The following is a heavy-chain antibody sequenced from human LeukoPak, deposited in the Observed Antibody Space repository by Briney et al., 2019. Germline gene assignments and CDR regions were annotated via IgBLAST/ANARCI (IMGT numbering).Heavy chain of an antibody. CDR2: IKQDGSEK. CDR3: ARFKGFGRYYMDV. CDR1: GFTFSSYW. J-gene: IGHJ6*03. Sequence: GGSLRLSCAASGFTFSSYWMSWVRQAPGKGLEWVANIKQDGSEKYYVDSVKGRFTISRDNAKNSLYLQMNSLRAEDTAVYYCARFKGFGRYYMDVWGKGTTVTVSS. V-gene: IGHV3-7*01. D-gene: IGHD3-10*01.